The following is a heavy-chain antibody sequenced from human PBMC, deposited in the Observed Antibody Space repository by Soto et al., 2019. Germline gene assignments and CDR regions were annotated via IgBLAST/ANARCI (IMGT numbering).Heavy chain of an antibody. V-gene: IGHV3-23*01. CDR2: ISDSGGST. D-gene: IGHD1-26*01. Sequence: EVQLLESGGGLVQPGGSLRLSCAASGFTFSSYAMSWVRQAPGKGLEWVSAISDSGGSTYYADSVKGRFAISRDNSKGPLYLQVNSLRAEDTAVYYWAKDRGGSYYLFDYWGQGHLVTVS. J-gene: IGHJ4*02. CDR1: GFTFSSYA. CDR3: AKDRGGSYYLFDY.